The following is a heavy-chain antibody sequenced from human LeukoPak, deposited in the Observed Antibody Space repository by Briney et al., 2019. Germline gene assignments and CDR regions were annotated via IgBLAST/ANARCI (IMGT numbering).Heavy chain of an antibody. V-gene: IGHV3-30*04. Sequence: PGGSLRLSCAASGFTFSSYAMHWVRQAPGKGLEWVAVISYDGSNKYYADSVKGRFTISRDNSKNTLYLQMNSLRAEDTAVYYCARERYDSSGYWIPGAFDIWGQGTMVTVSS. D-gene: IGHD3-22*01. CDR2: ISYDGSNK. CDR1: GFTFSSYA. CDR3: ARERYDSSGYWIPGAFDI. J-gene: IGHJ3*02.